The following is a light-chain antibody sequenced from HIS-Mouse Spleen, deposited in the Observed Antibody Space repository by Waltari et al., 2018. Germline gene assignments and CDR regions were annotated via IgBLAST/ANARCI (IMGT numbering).Light chain of an antibody. J-gene: IGLJ3*02. CDR2: SNN. CDR3: AAWDDSLNGGV. CDR1: SSNIGSNT. V-gene: IGLV1-44*01. Sequence: QSVLTQPPSASGTPGQRVTISCSGSSSNIGSNTVNWYQQLPGTAPKLLIYSNNRRPSGFPDRFAGSKSGTSASLAISGLQSEDEADYYCAAWDDSLNGGVFGGGTKLTVL.